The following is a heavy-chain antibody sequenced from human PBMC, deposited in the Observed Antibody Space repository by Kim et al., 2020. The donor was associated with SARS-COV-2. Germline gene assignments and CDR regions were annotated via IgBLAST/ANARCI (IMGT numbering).Heavy chain of an antibody. CDR1: GGSISSSNW. V-gene: IGHV4-4*02. Sequence: SETLSLTCAVSGGSISSSNWWSWVRQPPGKGLEWIGEIYHSGSTNYNPSLKSRVTISVDKSKNQFSLKLSSVTAADTAVYYCARSRMGSSSNFVYWGQGTLVTVSS. CDR2: IYHSGST. D-gene: IGHD6-6*01. J-gene: IGHJ4*02. CDR3: ARSRMGSSSNFVY.